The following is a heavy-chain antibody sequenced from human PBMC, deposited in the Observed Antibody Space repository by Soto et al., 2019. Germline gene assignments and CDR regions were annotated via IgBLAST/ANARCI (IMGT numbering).Heavy chain of an antibody. CDR3: ARVPVSDFVWGSYRYTVAY. CDR1: GYTFSDHY. CDR2: INPDNGGT. D-gene: IGHD3-16*02. J-gene: IGHJ4*02. V-gene: IGHV1-2*02. Sequence: ASVTVSCKASGYTFSDHYIHWVRQAPGQGLEWMGWINPDNGGTNYALNFRGRVTMTRDTSISTAYMELTSLTSDDTAVYFCARVPVSDFVWGSYRYTVAYWGQ.